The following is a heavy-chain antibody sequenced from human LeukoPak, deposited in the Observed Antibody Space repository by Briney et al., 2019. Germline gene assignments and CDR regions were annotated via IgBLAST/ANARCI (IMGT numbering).Heavy chain of an antibody. Sequence: GGSLRLSCAASGFTFSSYSMNWVRQAPGKGLEWVSYISYSSSTIYYADSVKGRFTISRDNSKNTLFLQMNSLRAEDTAVYYCASITGTTEDYWGQGTLVTVSS. CDR2: ISYSSSTI. CDR1: GFTFSSYS. D-gene: IGHD1-1*01. J-gene: IGHJ4*02. CDR3: ASITGTTEDY. V-gene: IGHV3-48*01.